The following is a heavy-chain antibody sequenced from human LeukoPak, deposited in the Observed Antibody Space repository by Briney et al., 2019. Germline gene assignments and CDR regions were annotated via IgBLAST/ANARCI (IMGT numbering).Heavy chain of an antibody. J-gene: IGHJ4*02. Sequence: GGSLRLSCAASGFTFSSYAMSWVRQAPGKGLEWVSAISGSGGSTYYADSVKGRFTISRDNSKNTLYLQMNSLRAEDTAVYYCAKSREAIVVVTAIDYWGQGTLVTVSS. CDR3: AKSREAIVVVTAIDY. D-gene: IGHD2-21*02. CDR1: GFTFSSYA. CDR2: ISGSGGST. V-gene: IGHV3-23*01.